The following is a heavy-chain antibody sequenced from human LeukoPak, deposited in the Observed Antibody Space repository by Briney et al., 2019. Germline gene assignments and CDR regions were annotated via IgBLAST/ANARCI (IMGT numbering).Heavy chain of an antibody. CDR1: GFTFSSYD. CDR2: IGTAGDT. V-gene: IGHV3-13*01. CDR3: ARDGFNYYDSSGYSVY. D-gene: IGHD3-22*01. Sequence: GGSLRLSCAASGFTFSSYDMHWVRQATGKGLEWVSAIGTAGDTYYPGSVKGRFTISRENAKNSLYLQMNSLRAEDTAVYYCARDGFNYYDSSGYSVYWGQGTLVTVSS. J-gene: IGHJ4*02.